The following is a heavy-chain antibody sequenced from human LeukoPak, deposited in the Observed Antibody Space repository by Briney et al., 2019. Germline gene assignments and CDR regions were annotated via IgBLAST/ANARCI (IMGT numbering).Heavy chain of an antibody. V-gene: IGHV1-46*01. CDR2: INPSGGST. D-gene: IGHD2-15*01. CDR1: GYTFTSYY. CDR3: ARSWLGYCSGDSCYSIDY. J-gene: IGHJ4*02. Sequence: ASVKVSCKASGYTFTSYYMHWVRQAPGQGLEWMGIINPSGGSTNYAQKFQGRVTMTRDTSTSTVYMELSSLRSEDTAVYYCARSWLGYCSGDSCYSIDYWGQGTLVTVSS.